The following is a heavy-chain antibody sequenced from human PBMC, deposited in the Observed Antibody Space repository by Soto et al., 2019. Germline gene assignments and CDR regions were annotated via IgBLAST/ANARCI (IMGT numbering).Heavy chain of an antibody. Sequence: SVKVSCKASGGTFSSYAISWVRQAPGQGLEWMGGIIPIFGTANYAQKFQGRVTITADESTSTAYMELSSLRSEDTAVYYCARAVSAAAGPDYWGQGTLVTVSS. CDR2: IIPIFGTA. V-gene: IGHV1-69*13. D-gene: IGHD6-13*01. CDR1: GGTFSSYA. CDR3: ARAVSAAAGPDY. J-gene: IGHJ4*02.